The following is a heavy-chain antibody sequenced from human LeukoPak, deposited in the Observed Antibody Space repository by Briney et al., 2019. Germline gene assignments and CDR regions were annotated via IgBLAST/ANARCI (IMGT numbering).Heavy chain of an antibody. D-gene: IGHD4-17*01. J-gene: IGHJ5*02. Sequence: ASVKVSCKASGYTFSTYDINWVRQATGQGLEWIAWMNPNSGNTGYAQKFQGRVTITGNSSISTAYMELTNLRSDDTAVYYCARGNGDYVNGDYIHDNWFDPWGQGTLVTVSS. CDR2: MNPNSGNT. CDR3: ARGNGDYVNGDYIHDNWFDP. CDR1: GYTFSTYD. V-gene: IGHV1-8*03.